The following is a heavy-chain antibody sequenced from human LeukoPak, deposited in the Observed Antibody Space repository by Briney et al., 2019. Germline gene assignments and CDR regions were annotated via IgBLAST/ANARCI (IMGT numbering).Heavy chain of an antibody. Sequence: GGSLRLSCAASGFTFSSSYMGWVRQAPGKGLEWVSVVYSDGSTYYPDSVKGRFTISRDNSQNTLYLQMDSLRAEDTAVYYCARLSDSSVYGAFDIWGQGTMVTVSS. CDR2: VYSDGST. D-gene: IGHD3-22*01. CDR1: GFTFSSSY. V-gene: IGHV3-66*02. CDR3: ARLSDSSVYGAFDI. J-gene: IGHJ3*02.